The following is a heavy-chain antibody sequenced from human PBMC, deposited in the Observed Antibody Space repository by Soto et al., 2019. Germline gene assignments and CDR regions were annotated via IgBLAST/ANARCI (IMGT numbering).Heavy chain of an antibody. Sequence: LSLPCTVSGGSINTFYWSWVRQPAGKGLEWIGRIFSSGSTSFNPSLESRVAMSVDTSKNHFSLNLGSVTAADMAVYYCAREGSYSAYNFAHGIQLWSFDFWGQGALVTVSS. CDR3: AREGSYSAYNFAHGIQLWSFDF. CDR2: IFSSGST. V-gene: IGHV4-4*07. D-gene: IGHD5-12*01. CDR1: GGSINTFY. J-gene: IGHJ4*02.